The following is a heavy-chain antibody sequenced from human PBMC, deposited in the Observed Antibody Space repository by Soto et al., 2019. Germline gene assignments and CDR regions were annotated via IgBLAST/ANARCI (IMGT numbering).Heavy chain of an antibody. D-gene: IGHD3-10*01. Sequence: PGGSLRLSCAASGFTFSSYWMSWVRQAPGKGLEWVANIKQDGSEKYYVDSVKGRFTISRDNAKNSLYLQMNSLRVEDTAVYYCARCIIMFRGVITTDYYYYYMDVWGKGTTVTVSS. CDR1: GFTFSSYW. CDR2: IKQDGSEK. V-gene: IGHV3-7*01. CDR3: ARCIIMFRGVITTDYYYYYMDV. J-gene: IGHJ6*03.